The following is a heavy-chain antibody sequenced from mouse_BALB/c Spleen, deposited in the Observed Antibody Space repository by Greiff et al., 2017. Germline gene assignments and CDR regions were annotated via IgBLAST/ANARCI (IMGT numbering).Heavy chain of an antibody. Sequence: QVQLKESGAELVRPGASVTLSCKASGYTFTDYEMHWVKQTPVHGLEWIGAIDPETGGTAYNQKFKGKATLTADKSSSTAYMELRSLTSEDSAVYYCATGYYAMDYWGQGTSVTVSS. V-gene: IGHV1-15*01. D-gene: IGHD4-1*01. CDR1: GYTFTDYE. J-gene: IGHJ4*01. CDR2: IDPETGGT. CDR3: ATGYYAMDY.